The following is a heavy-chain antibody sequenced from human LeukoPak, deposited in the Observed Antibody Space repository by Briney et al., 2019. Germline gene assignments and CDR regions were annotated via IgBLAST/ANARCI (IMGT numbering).Heavy chain of an antibody. Sequence: SETLSLTCAVYGGSFSGYYWSWIRQPPGKGLEWIGEINHGGSTNYNPSLKSRVIISVDTSKNQFSLKLSSVTAADTAVYYCARGLSAIVYWGQGTLVTVSS. CDR3: ARGLSAIVY. CDR2: INHGGST. J-gene: IGHJ4*02. D-gene: IGHD2-15*01. CDR1: GGSFSGYY. V-gene: IGHV4-34*01.